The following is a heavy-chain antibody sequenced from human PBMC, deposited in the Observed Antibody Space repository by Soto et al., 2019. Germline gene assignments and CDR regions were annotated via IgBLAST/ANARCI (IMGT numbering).Heavy chain of an antibody. CDR1: GFTFSSHG. CDR2: LSRGGGTT. J-gene: IGHJ4*02. D-gene: IGHD1-1*01. Sequence: PGGSLRLSCAASGFTFSSHGMSWVRQAPGKGLEWIAGLSRGGGTTYYADSVKGRFTISRDNAKNTLDLKMNSLRAEDTAVYYCARDDRGTQPFDYWGQGTLVTVSS. V-gene: IGHV3-23*01. CDR3: ARDDRGTQPFDY.